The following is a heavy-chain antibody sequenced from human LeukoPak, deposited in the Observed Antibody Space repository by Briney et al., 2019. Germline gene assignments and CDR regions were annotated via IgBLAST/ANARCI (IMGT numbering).Heavy chain of an antibody. D-gene: IGHD3-10*01. J-gene: IGHJ3*02. CDR2: IRSKTDGGTT. CDR1: GLTFSNAW. V-gene: IGHV3-15*01. Sequence: GGSLRLSCAASGLTFSNAWMSWVRQAPGEGLEWVGRIRSKTDGGTTDYAAPVKGRFTISRDDSKNTLYLQMNSLETEDTAVYYCITDITMVRGVIITIHAFDIWGQGTMVTVSS. CDR3: ITDITMVRGVIITIHAFDI.